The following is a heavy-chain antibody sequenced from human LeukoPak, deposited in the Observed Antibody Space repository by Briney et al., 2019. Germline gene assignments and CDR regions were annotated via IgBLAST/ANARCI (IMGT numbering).Heavy chain of an antibody. Sequence: PSETLSLTCTVSGGSISSYYWSWIRQPPGKGLEWIGYIYYSGSTNYNPSLKSRVTISVDTSKNQFSLKLSSVTAADTAVYYCARARYSSVLDYWGQGTLVTVSS. D-gene: IGHD6-25*01. J-gene: IGHJ4*02. V-gene: IGHV4-59*01. CDR1: GGSISSYY. CDR3: ARARYSSVLDY. CDR2: IYYSGST.